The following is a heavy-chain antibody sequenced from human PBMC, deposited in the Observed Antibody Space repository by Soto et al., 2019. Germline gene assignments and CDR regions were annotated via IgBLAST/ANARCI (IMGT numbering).Heavy chain of an antibody. Sequence: QVQLVQSGAEVKKPGSSVKVSCKASGGTFSSYAISWVRQAPGQGLEWMGGIIPIFGTANYAQKFQGRVTITADESTSTAYMELSSLRSEDTAVYYCARDRDNWNYGRYTWFDPWGQGTLVTVSS. CDR3: ARDRDNWNYGRYTWFDP. CDR1: GGTFSSYA. J-gene: IGHJ5*02. CDR2: IIPIFGTA. D-gene: IGHD1-7*01. V-gene: IGHV1-69*01.